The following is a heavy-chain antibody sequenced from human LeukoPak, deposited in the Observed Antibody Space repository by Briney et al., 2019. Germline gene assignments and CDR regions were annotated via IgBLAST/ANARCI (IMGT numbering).Heavy chain of an antibody. CDR2: INHSGST. V-gene: IGHV4-34*01. Sequence: SETLSLTCAVYGGSFSGYYWSWIRQPPGKGLEWIGEINHSGSTNYNPSLKSRVTISVDTSKNQFSLTLSSVTAADTAVYYCERGQEAAREVGYYFDYWGQGTLVTVSS. J-gene: IGHJ4*02. CDR1: GGSFSGYY. D-gene: IGHD6-6*01. CDR3: ERGQEAAREVGYYFDY.